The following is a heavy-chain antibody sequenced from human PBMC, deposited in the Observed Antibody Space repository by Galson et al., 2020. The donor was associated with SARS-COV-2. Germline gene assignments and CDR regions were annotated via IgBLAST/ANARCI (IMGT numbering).Heavy chain of an antibody. V-gene: IGHV1-24*01. CDR3: ATARSIVVVVAATPDAFDI. J-gene: IGHJ3*02. Sequence: ASVKVSCKVSGYTLTELSMHWVRQAPGKGLEWMGGFDPEDGETIYAQKFQGRVTMTEDTSTDTAYMELSSLRSEDTAVYYCATARSIVVVVAATPDAFDIWGQGTMVTVSS. D-gene: IGHD2-15*01. CDR2: FDPEDGET. CDR1: GYTLTELS.